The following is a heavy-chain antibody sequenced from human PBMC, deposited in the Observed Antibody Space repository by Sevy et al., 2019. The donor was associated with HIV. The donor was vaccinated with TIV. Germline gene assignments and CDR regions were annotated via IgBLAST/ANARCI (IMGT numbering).Heavy chain of an antibody. CDR1: GGSISSHY. V-gene: IGHV4-4*07. CDR2: IDTSGGT. D-gene: IGHD3-3*01. Sequence: SETLSLTCSVSGGSISSHYWSWIRQPAGEGLEWIGRIDTSGGTNYNPSLKTRVTMSIDTSKNQVSLRLRSVTAADTAVYYCARYNFWSGHYDYFDYWGPGALVTVSS. CDR3: ARYNFWSGHYDYFDY. J-gene: IGHJ4*02.